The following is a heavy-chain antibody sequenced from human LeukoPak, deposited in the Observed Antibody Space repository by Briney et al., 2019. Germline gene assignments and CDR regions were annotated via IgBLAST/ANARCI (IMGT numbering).Heavy chain of an antibody. CDR2: IIPIFGTA. CDR3: ARVTGYCSSTSCRYTNYYYYMDV. V-gene: IGHV1-69*13. D-gene: IGHD2-2*01. CDR1: GGTFSSYA. J-gene: IGHJ6*03. Sequence: GASVKVSCKASGGTFSSYAISWVRQAPGQGLEWMGGIIPIFGTANYAQKFQGRVTITADESTSTAYMELSSLRSEDTAVYYCARVTGYCSSTSCRYTNYYYYMDVWGKGTTVTVSS.